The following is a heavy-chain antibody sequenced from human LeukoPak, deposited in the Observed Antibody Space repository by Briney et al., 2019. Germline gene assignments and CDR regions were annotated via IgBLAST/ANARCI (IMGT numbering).Heavy chain of an antibody. Sequence: GGSLRLSCAASVFTFSNYWMSWVRQAPGKGLEWVANIKQDGSETYYVDSVKGRFTISRDNARNSVYLQMNSLRGEDTAVYYCARAVFDTIFGVVTWGQGTQVTVSS. D-gene: IGHD3-3*01. CDR3: ARAVFDTIFGVVT. V-gene: IGHV3-7*01. CDR2: IKQDGSET. J-gene: IGHJ5*02. CDR1: VFTFSNYW.